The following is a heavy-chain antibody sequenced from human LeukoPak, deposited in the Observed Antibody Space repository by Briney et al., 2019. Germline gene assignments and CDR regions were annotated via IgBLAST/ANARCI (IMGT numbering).Heavy chain of an antibody. CDR1: GFTFSSYG. CDR3: AKDQGYYDSSGNFDY. Sequence: GGSLRLPCAASGFTFSSYGMHWVRQAPGKGLEWVAVISYDGSNKYYADSVKGRFTISRDNPKNTLYLQMNSLRAEDTAVYYCAKDQGYYDSSGNFDYWGQGTLVTVSS. V-gene: IGHV3-30*18. D-gene: IGHD3-22*01. J-gene: IGHJ4*02. CDR2: ISYDGSNK.